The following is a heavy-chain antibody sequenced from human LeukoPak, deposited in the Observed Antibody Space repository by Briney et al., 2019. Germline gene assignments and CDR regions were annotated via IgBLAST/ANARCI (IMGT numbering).Heavy chain of an antibody. D-gene: IGHD3-22*01. V-gene: IGHV4-59*08. CDR2: IYYGGST. Sequence: PSETLSLTCTVSGGSISSYYWSWIRQPPGKGLEWIGYIYYGGSTNYNPSLKSRVTISVDTSKNQFSLKLSSVTAADTAVYYCASQSPDSSGYRKIDAFDIWGQGTMVTVSS. CDR1: GGSISSYY. J-gene: IGHJ3*02. CDR3: ASQSPDSSGYRKIDAFDI.